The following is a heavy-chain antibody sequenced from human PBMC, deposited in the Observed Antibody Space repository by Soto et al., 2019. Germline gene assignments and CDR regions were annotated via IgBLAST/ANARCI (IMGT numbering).Heavy chain of an antibody. J-gene: IGHJ4*02. Sequence: GGSLSLSCAASGFTFNIYGMHWVRQAPDKGLEWVALISYDGSNQYYADSVKGRFTISRDNSKNTLFLQMNSLRADDTAVYYCAKDQASGQGSFDSWGQGTLVT. CDR3: AKDQASGQGSFDS. CDR1: GFTFNIYG. CDR2: ISYDGSNQ. V-gene: IGHV3-30*18.